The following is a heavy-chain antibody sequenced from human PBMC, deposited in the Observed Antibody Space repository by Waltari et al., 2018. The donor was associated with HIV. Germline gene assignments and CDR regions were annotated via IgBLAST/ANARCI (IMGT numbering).Heavy chain of an antibody. CDR2: IWYDGSNK. CDR3: ARRGVLTYYYTMDV. Sequence: QVQLVESGGGVVQPGRSLRLSCAASGFTFSSSGLHWVRQAPGKGLEWVAVIWYDGSNKYYADSVKGRFSISRDNSKNTLYLQMNSLRAEDTAVYFCARRGVLTYYYTMDVWGQGTTVTVSS. CDR1: GFTFSSSG. J-gene: IGHJ6*02. V-gene: IGHV3-33*01. D-gene: IGHD3-10*01.